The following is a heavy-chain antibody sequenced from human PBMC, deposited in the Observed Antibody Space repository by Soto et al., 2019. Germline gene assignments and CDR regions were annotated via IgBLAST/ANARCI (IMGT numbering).Heavy chain of an antibody. CDR3: VQSRCGGDCLEIYSSHAYNGLDV. CDR2: IYWDDDK. D-gene: IGHD2-21*02. CDR1: GLSLRTTGVG. Sequence: QVTLKESGPTLVKPTQTLTLTCTVSGLSLRTTGVGVGWVRQPPGKALEWLALIYWDDDKRYSPSLRSRLTLGKDISEKHVVLTMTNMDTVDTATYYCVQSRCGGDCLEIYSSHAYNGLDVWGQGTTVTVSS. V-gene: IGHV2-5*02. J-gene: IGHJ6*02.